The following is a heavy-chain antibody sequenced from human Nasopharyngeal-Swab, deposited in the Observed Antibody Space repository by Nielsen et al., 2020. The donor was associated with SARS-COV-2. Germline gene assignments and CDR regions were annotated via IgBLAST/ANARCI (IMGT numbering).Heavy chain of an antibody. V-gene: IGHV3-53*01. CDR3: ARDRFGGYMDV. J-gene: IGHJ6*03. CDR2: IYSGGST. Sequence: IRQPPGKGLEWVSVIYSGGSTYHADSVKGRFTITRNNSKNTLYLQMNSLRAEDTAVYYCARDRFGGYMDVWGKGTTVTVSS. D-gene: IGHD3-10*01.